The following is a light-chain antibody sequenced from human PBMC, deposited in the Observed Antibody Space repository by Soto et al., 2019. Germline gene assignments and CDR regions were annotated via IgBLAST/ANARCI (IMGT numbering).Light chain of an antibody. CDR2: SAS. V-gene: IGKV3-20*01. J-gene: IGKJ1*01. Sequence: EMVLTQSPDTLSLSPGERATLSCRVSQNLGTLYLAWFQQKSGQAPRLLIYSASRRATGIPDRFTGSGSGRDFTLTINRVEPEDVAVYFCQQYAGSPRTFGQGTKVDI. CDR1: QNLGTLY. CDR3: QQYAGSPRT.